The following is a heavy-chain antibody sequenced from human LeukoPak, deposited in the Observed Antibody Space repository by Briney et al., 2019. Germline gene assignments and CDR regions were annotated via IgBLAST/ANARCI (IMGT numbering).Heavy chain of an antibody. CDR3: AKDIGSYYDY. V-gene: IGHV3-30*02. J-gene: IGHJ4*02. CDR2: IQYDGSKK. D-gene: IGHD3-10*01. Sequence: GGSLRFSCVASGFTFSSNGMHWVRQAPGKGLEWVTFIQYDGSKKYYADSVKGRFTISRDNSKNTLYLEMNSLRAEDTAVYYCAKDIGSYYDYWGQGILVTVSS. CDR1: GFTFSSNG.